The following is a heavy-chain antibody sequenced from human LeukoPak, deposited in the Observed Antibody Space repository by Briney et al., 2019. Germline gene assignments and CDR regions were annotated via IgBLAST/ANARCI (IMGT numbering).Heavy chain of an antibody. J-gene: IGHJ5*02. D-gene: IGHD3-22*01. CDR2: MYHSGTT. CDR1: GYSISSGYY. V-gene: IGHV4-38-2*02. Sequence: ETLSLTCTVSGYSISSGYYWGWIRQPPGKGLEWFGSMYHSGTTYYNPSLKSRVTISADTSKNPFSLQLRSVTAADTAVYYCARDHYDSSGYYYSLTWFYPWGQGTLVTVSS. CDR3: ARDHYDSSGYYYSLTWFYP.